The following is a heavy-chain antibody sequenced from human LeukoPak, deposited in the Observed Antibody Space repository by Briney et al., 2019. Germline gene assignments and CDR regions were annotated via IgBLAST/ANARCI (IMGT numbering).Heavy chain of an antibody. CDR3: ARESSSSFTPFFDY. CDR1: GFTFTNHW. J-gene: IGHJ4*02. V-gene: IGHV3-48*04. Sequence: GGSLRLSCAASGFTFTNHWMNWVRQAPGKGLEWVSSISSTGSVTHYADSVKGRFTISRDNARNSLFLQMHSLRAEDTAVYYCARESSSSFTPFFDYWGRGNLVTVSS. CDR2: ISSTGSVT. D-gene: IGHD6-6*01.